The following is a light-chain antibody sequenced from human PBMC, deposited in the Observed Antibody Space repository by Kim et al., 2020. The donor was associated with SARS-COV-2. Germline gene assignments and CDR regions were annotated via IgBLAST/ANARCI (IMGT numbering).Light chain of an antibody. V-gene: IGKV3-15*01. Sequence: VSPGEAATLSCRASQSVSTKVAWYQQKPGQAPRLLIYDASMRATGTPARFSGSGSRTEFTLTISSLQSEDFAVYFCQQYNNWPPATCGQGTKLEIK. CDR3: QQYNNWPPAT. CDR1: QSVSTK. CDR2: DAS. J-gene: IGKJ2*01.